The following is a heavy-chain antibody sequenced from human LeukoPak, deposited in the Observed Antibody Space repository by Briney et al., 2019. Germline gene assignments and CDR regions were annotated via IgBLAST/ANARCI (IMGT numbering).Heavy chain of an antibody. V-gene: IGHV3-23*01. CDR3: TRVFYYGSRYYYMDV. Sequence: GGSLRLSCAASGFTFSAYAMSWVRQAPGKGLEWVSAISASSDSTYYADSVKGRFTISRDNSKNTLYLQMNSLRAEDTAVYYCTRVFYYGSRYYYMDVWGKGTTVTISS. D-gene: IGHD3-10*01. J-gene: IGHJ6*03. CDR1: GFTFSAYA. CDR2: ISASSDST.